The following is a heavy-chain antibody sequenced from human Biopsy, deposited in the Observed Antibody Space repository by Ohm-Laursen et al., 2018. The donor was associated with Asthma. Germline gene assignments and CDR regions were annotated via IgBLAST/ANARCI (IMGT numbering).Heavy chain of an antibody. Sequence: SLRLSCAASGFTVSSNGMSWVRQPPGKGLEWASTISGSSIIIHYGGSVKGRFTISRDNSKNTMYLVMNSLRPEDTAVYYCARDESFSMASGSWFDPWGQGTLVTASS. CDR3: ARDESFSMASGSWFDP. D-gene: IGHD2/OR15-2a*01. V-gene: IGHV3-23*01. CDR2: ISGSSIII. CDR1: GFTVSSNG. J-gene: IGHJ5*02.